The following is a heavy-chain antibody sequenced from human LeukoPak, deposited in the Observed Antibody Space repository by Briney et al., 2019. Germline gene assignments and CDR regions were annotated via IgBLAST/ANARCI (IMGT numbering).Heavy chain of an antibody. CDR1: GGTFSSYA. D-gene: IGHD1-26*01. V-gene: IGHV1-69*13. Sequence: ASVKVSCKASGGTFSSYAISWVRQAPGQGLEWMGGIIPIFGTANYAQKFQGRVTTTADESTSTAYMELSSLRSEDTAVYYCARVWELVHDAFDIWGQGTMVTVSS. CDR2: IIPIFGTA. J-gene: IGHJ3*02. CDR3: ARVWELVHDAFDI.